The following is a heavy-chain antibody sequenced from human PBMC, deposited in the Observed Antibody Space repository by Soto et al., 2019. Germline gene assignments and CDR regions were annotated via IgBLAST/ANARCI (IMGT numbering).Heavy chain of an antibody. J-gene: IGHJ6*02. CDR2: IKQDGSEK. Sequence: EVQLVESGGGLVQPGGSLSLSCAASGFTFSSYWMSWVRQAPGKGLAWVANIKQDGSEKYYVDSVKGRFTISRDNAKNSLYLQMNSLRAEDTAVYYCATDGWETTVATYYYYGMDVWGQGTTVTVSS. CDR3: ATDGWETTVATYYYYGMDV. V-gene: IGHV3-7*03. D-gene: IGHD4-17*01. CDR1: GFTFSSYW.